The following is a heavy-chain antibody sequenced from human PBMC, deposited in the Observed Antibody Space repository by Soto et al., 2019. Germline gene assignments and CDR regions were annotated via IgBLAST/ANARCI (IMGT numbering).Heavy chain of an antibody. D-gene: IGHD1-7*01. Sequence: GGSLRLSCAASGFTFSSYAMSWVRQAPGKGLEWVSVISGSGSSTYYADSVKGRFTISRDNSKNTLYLQMNSLRAEDTAVYYCSKGNSWSPALVLDIWGQGTMVTVSS. J-gene: IGHJ3*02. CDR3: SKGNSWSPALVLDI. CDR2: ISGSGSST. CDR1: GFTFSSYA. V-gene: IGHV3-23*01.